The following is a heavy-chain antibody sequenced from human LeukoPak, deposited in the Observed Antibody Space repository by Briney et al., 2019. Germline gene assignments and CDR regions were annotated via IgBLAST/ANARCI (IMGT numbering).Heavy chain of an antibody. D-gene: IGHD5-18*01. CDR3: ARLPRGYAGWFDP. CDR2: IYPDDSDT. V-gene: IGHV5-51*01. J-gene: IGHJ5*02. CDR1: GYSFTSYW. Sequence: GESLNSSSQGVGYSFTSYWIGWLRQLPGRGLEWMRIIYPDDSDTRYNPPFQGQATISADTSISTAYLRWSSLKASDTAMYYCARLPRGYAGWFDPWGQGTLVTVSS.